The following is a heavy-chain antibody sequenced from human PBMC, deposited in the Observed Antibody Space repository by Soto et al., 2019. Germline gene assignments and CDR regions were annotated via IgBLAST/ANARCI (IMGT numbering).Heavy chain of an antibody. V-gene: IGHV3-7*01. CDR1: GFTFSSYW. CDR3: ARDLGYYDFWSGHYYYYYGMDV. J-gene: IGHJ6*02. Sequence: GSLRLSCAASGFTFSSYWMSWVRQAPGKGLEWVANIKQDGSEKYYVDSVKGRFTISRDNAKNSLYLQMNSLRAEDTAVYYCARDLGYYDFWSGHYYYYYGMDVWGQGTTVTVSS. D-gene: IGHD3-3*01. CDR2: IKQDGSEK.